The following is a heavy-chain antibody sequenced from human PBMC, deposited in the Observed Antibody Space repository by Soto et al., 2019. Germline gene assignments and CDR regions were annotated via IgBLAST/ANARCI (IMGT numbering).Heavy chain of an antibody. CDR1: GFTFSPYG. CDR3: VTGWSEY. V-gene: IGHV3-30*03. Sequence: GGSLRLSCAASGFTFSPYGMHWVRQAPGKGLEWVAVISYDGSNKYYADSVKGRFTISRDNSKNTLYLQMNSLRAEDTAVYYCVTGWSEYWGQGTLVTVSS. CDR2: ISYDGSNK. D-gene: IGHD2-15*01. J-gene: IGHJ4*02.